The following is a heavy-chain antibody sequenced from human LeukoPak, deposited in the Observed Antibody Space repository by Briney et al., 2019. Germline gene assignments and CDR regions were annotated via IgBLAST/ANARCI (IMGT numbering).Heavy chain of an antibody. CDR1: AFTFRDYA. V-gene: IGHV3-30*18. Sequence: GGSLRLSCAASAFTFRDYAMHWLRQAPGKGLEWVAVIASDGNDKHLADSVKGRFTISRDNSRNTLYLQMNSLRSEDTAVYYCAKDGAMAAAGYYFDYWGQGTLVTVSS. CDR2: IASDGNDK. CDR3: AKDGAMAAAGYYFDY. D-gene: IGHD6-13*01. J-gene: IGHJ4*02.